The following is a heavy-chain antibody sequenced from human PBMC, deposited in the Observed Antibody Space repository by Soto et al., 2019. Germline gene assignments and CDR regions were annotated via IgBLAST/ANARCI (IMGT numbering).Heavy chain of an antibody. CDR3: ARVRHHVGYVYYYMDV. V-gene: IGHV1-18*01. CDR1: GYTFTNYG. J-gene: IGHJ6*03. D-gene: IGHD5-12*01. CDR2: ISAYNGNT. Sequence: QVQLLQSGAEVKKPGASVKVSCKASGYTFTNYGITWVRQAPGQGLEWMGWISAYNGNTHYTQRLQGRVTMTTDTFTSSGYMEMRGLRSEETAVYYYARVRHHVGYVYYYMDVWGKGTTVTVSS.